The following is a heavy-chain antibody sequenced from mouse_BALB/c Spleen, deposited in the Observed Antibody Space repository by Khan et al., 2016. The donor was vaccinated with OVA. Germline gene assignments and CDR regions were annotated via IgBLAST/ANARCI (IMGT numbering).Heavy chain of an antibody. CDR3: KRRDYGSRYGFAY. Sequence: QVQLKQSGAELVRPGASVTLSCKASGYTFTDYEMHWVKQTPVHGLEWIGAIDPEAGVTAYNQMFKGKATLTADKSSTTAYMELRSLTSEGSAVYYCKRRDYGSRYGFAYWGQGTLVTVSA. J-gene: IGHJ3*01. D-gene: IGHD1-1*01. CDR1: GYTFTDYE. CDR2: IDPEAGVT. V-gene: IGHV1-15*01.